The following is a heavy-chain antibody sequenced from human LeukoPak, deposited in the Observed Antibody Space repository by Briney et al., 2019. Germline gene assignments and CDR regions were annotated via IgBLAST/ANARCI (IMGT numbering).Heavy chain of an antibody. J-gene: IGHJ4*02. V-gene: IGHV3-73*01. CDR1: GFTFSVSA. D-gene: IGHD1-14*01. Sequence: QPGGSLELPCAASGFTFSVSAVHWVRQASGKGLEWVGRIRSKDHNYATTYAASVKGRFTISRDDSKNTAYLQINSLKTEDTAVYYCARLAVSNVGTTVFDYWGQGTLVTVSS. CDR3: ARLAVSNVGTTVFDY. CDR2: IRSKDHNYAT.